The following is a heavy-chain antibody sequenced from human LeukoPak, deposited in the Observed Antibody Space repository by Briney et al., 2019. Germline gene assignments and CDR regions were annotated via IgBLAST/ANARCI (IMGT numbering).Heavy chain of an antibody. V-gene: IGHV3-73*01. CDR1: GFTFSDSA. D-gene: IGHD4-17*01. J-gene: IGHJ1*01. CDR3: KAGLRC. Sequence: GGSLRLSCAASGFTFSDSAMHWVRQASGKGLEWVGRIRSKSNSHATAYAASVQGRFTISRDDSKNTVYLQMNSLKTEDTAIYYCKAGLRCWGQGTLVTVSS. CDR2: IRSKSNSHAT.